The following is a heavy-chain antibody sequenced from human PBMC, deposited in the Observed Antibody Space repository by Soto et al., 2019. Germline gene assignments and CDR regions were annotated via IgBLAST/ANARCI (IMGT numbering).Heavy chain of an antibody. CDR1: GYTFTSYG. Sequence: ASVKVSCKASGYTFTSYGISWVRQAPGQGLEWMGWISAYNGNTNYAQKLQGRVTMTTDTSTSTAYMELRSLRSDDTAVYYCARRILVVPAAGDWFDPWGQGTLVTVSS. CDR3: ARRILVVPAAGDWFDP. V-gene: IGHV1-18*01. D-gene: IGHD2-2*01. J-gene: IGHJ5*02. CDR2: ISAYNGNT.